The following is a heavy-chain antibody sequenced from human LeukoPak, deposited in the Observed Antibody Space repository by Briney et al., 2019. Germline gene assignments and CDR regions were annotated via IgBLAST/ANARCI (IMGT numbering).Heavy chain of an antibody. J-gene: IGHJ4*02. D-gene: IGHD4/OR15-4a*01. Sequence: PGGSLRLSCAASGFTFSIYGMNWVRQAPGKGLEWVSGITPSGHTYYPASVQGRFTIHRDNSKNTLYLQMNRLGAEDTAIYYCGQDWAWGAFGHWGQGTLVTVSS. CDR3: GQDWAWGAFGH. CDR1: GFTFSIYG. CDR2: ITPSGHT. V-gene: IGHV3-23*01.